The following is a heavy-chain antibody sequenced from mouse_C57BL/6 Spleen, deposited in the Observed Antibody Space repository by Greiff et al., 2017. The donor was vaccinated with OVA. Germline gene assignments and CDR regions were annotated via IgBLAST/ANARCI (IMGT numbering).Heavy chain of an antibody. J-gene: IGHJ2*01. CDR1: GYAFSSSW. D-gene: IGHD1-1*01. Sequence: QVQLKQSGPELVKPGASVKISCKASGYAFSSSWMNWVKQRPGKGLEWIGRIYPGDGDTNYNGKFKGKATLTADKSSSTAYMQLSSLTSEDSAVYFCARFGTTVVANFDYWGQGTTLTVSS. V-gene: IGHV1-82*01. CDR2: IYPGDGDT. CDR3: ARFGTTVVANFDY.